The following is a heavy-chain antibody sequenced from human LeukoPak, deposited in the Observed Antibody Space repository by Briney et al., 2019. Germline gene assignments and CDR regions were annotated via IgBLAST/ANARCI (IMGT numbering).Heavy chain of an antibody. D-gene: IGHD6-13*01. CDR3: AREATQPSRWFDP. CDR1: GGSISSYS. J-gene: IGHJ5*02. Sequence: SETLSLTCTVSGGSISSYSGSWIRQPAGKGLEWIGRIYSSVTTNYNPSLNSRVTMSLDTSKNQFSLNLTSVTAADTAVYYCAREATQPSRWFDPWGQGTLVTVSS. V-gene: IGHV4-4*07. CDR2: IYSSVTT.